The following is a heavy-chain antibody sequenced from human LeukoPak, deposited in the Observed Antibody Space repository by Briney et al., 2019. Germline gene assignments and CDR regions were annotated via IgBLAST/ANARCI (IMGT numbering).Heavy chain of an antibody. D-gene: IGHD4-23*01. Sequence: SQTLSLTCTVSGGSISSGDYYWSWIRQPPGKGLEWIGYIYYSGSTYYNPSLKSRVTISVDTSKNQFSLKLSSVTAADTAVHYCAREPGGLTEKNGVIDYWGQGTLVTVSS. CDR3: AREPGGLTEKNGVIDY. V-gene: IGHV4-30-4*01. CDR1: GGSISSGDYY. CDR2: IYYSGST. J-gene: IGHJ4*02.